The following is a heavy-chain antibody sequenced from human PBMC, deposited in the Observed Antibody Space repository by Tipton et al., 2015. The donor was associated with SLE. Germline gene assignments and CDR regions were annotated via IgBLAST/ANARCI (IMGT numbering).Heavy chain of an antibody. D-gene: IGHD3-10*02. J-gene: IGHJ6*03. V-gene: IGHV1-18*01. CDR1: GYTFTSYG. CDR2: ISAFKGDT. Sequence: QLVQSGAEVKKPGASVKVPCKASGYTFTSYGITWVRQAPGQGLEWLGWISAFKGDTRYAQNFQGRITMTTDTSTRTVYMELRSLRSDDTAVYYCARDGFYDFRGGQPDYYYNYMDVWGKGTTVIVSS. CDR3: ARDGFYDFRGGQPDYYYNYMDV.